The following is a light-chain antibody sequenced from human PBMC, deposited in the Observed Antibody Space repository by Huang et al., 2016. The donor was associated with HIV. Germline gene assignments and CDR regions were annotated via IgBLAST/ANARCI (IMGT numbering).Light chain of an antibody. J-gene: IGKJ2*01. CDR3: QQLNSNPYT. Sequence: DIQMTQSPSTLSASVGGRVTITCRASQNIGSWLAWYQQKPGKAPKLLIYNASTLQGGVPSRFSGSGSGTGFTLTIRSLQPDDFATYFCQQLNSNPYTFGQGTQVQIK. CDR1: QNIGSW. CDR2: NAS. V-gene: IGKV1-5*03.